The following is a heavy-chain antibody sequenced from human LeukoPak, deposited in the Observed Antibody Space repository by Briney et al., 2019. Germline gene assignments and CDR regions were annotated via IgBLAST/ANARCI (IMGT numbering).Heavy chain of an antibody. CDR3: ARNSGYDTPFDY. Sequence: PGGSLRLSCAAPGFTFTTYWMSWVRQAPGKGLEWVANIKQDGTEKYYVDSVKGRFTISRDNSKNTLYLQMNSLRAEDTAVYYCARNSGYDTPFDYWGQGTLVTVSS. D-gene: IGHD5-12*01. V-gene: IGHV3-7*03. CDR1: GFTFTTYW. J-gene: IGHJ4*02. CDR2: IKQDGTEK.